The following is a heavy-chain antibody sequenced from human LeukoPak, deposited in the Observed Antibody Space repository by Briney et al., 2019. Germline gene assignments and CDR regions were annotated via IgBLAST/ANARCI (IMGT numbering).Heavy chain of an antibody. CDR3: ARGSTMVRGSYAFDI. J-gene: IGHJ3*02. D-gene: IGHD3-10*01. CDR2: IYYSGST. Sequence: KPSETLSLTCTVSGGSISSSSYYWGWIRQPPGKGLEWIGSIYYSGSTNYNPSLKSRVTISVDTSKNQFSLKLSSVTAADTAVYYCARGSTMVRGSYAFDIWGQGTMVTVSS. V-gene: IGHV4-39*07. CDR1: GGSISSSSYY.